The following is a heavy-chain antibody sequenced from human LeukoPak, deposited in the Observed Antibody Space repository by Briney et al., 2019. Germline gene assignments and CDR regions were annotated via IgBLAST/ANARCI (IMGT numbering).Heavy chain of an antibody. Sequence: SETLSLTCTVSGGSISSYYWSWIRQPPVKGLEWIGYIYYSGSTNYNPSLKSRVTISVDTSKNQFSLKLSSVTAADTAVYYCARERSYSSGWFDYWGQGTLVTVSS. CDR3: ARERSYSSGWFDY. CDR1: GGSISSYY. CDR2: IYYSGST. V-gene: IGHV4-59*01. D-gene: IGHD6-19*01. J-gene: IGHJ4*02.